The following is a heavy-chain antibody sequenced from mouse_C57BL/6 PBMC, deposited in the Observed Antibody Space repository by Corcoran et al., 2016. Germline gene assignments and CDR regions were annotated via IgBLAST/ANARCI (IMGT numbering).Heavy chain of an antibody. CDR1: GYTFTTYG. D-gene: IGHD1-1*01. CDR2: INTYSGVP. Sequence: QIQLVQSGPELKKPGETVKISCKASGYTFTTYGMSWVKQAPGKGLKWMGWINTYSGVPTYADDFKGRFAFSLETSASTAYLQINNLKNEDTATYFCARPYYGSSYGYVDVWGTGTTVTVSS. V-gene: IGHV9-3*01. J-gene: IGHJ1*03. CDR3: ARPYYGSSYGYVDV.